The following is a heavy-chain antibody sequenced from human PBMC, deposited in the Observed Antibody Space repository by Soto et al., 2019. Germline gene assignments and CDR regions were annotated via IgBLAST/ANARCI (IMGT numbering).Heavy chain of an antibody. Sequence: SETLSLTCTVSGDSMTYSYWSWIRLLPGKGLEWIGEINHSGSTNYNPSLKSRVTISVDTSKNQFSLKLSSVTAADTAVYYCARGYYYGSGSPFTFDYWGQGTLVTVSS. J-gene: IGHJ4*02. D-gene: IGHD3-10*01. CDR2: INHSGST. CDR1: GDSMTYSY. CDR3: ARGYYYGSGSPFTFDY. V-gene: IGHV4-34*01.